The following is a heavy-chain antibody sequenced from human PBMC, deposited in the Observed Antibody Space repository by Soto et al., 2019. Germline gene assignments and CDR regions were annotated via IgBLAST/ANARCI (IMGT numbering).Heavy chain of an antibody. J-gene: IGHJ3*01. V-gene: IGHV3-15*07. Sequence: PGGSLRLSCAASGFIFNNAWMNWVRQAPGKGLEWVGRIKRKTDGGSTDYGAPVKGRFTISRDDSKNTLYLQMNSMKTEDTAVYYCVTGYCNGGRCSGYSAFDLWGPGIMVTVSS. CDR3: VTGYCNGGRCSGYSAFDL. CDR2: IKRKTDGGST. D-gene: IGHD2-15*01. CDR1: GFIFNNAW.